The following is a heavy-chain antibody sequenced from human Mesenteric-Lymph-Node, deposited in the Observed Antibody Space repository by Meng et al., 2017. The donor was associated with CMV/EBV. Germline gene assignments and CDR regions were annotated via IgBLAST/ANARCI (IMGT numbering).Heavy chain of an antibody. CDR3: ARADRDTYYDFWSGYSALVY. J-gene: IGHJ4*02. CDR2: ISSSGSTK. Sequence: GGSLRLSCAASGFTFSSYEMNWVRQAPGKGLEWVSYISSSGSTKYYADSVKGRFTISRDNAKNSLYLQMNSLRAEDTALYYCARADRDTYYDFWSGYSALVYWGQGTLVTVSS. D-gene: IGHD3-3*01. V-gene: IGHV3-48*03. CDR1: GFTFSSYE.